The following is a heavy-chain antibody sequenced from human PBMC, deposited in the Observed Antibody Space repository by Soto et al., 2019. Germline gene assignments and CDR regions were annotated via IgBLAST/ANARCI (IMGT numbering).Heavy chain of an antibody. J-gene: IGHJ4*02. V-gene: IGHV1-2*02. CDR2: INPNSGGT. D-gene: IGHD3-10*01. CDR3: ARAPSGITMVRGVIDY. Sequence: QVQLVQSGAEVKKPGASVKVSCKASGYTFTGYYMHWVRQAPGQGLEWMGWINPNSGGTNYAQQFQGRVTMTRDTSISTAYMELSRLRSDDTAVYYCARAPSGITMVRGVIDYWGQGTLVTVSS. CDR1: GYTFTGYY.